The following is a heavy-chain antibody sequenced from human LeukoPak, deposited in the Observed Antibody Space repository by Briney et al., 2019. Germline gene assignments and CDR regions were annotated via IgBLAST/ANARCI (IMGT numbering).Heavy chain of an antibody. J-gene: IGHJ4*02. CDR1: GFTFSSYS. Sequence: PGGSLRLSCVASGFTFSSYSMNWVRQAPGKGLVRVSRVNTDGSSTTYADSVKGRFTISRDNAKNTVYLQVNSLRAEDTAVYYCARGPIPATAIPENWGQGTLVTVSS. D-gene: IGHD2-2*02. CDR3: ARGPIPATAIPEN. V-gene: IGHV3-74*01. CDR2: VNTDGSST.